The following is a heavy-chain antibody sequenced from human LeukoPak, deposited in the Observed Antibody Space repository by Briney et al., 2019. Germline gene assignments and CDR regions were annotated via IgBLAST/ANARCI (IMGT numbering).Heavy chain of an antibody. D-gene: IGHD6-13*01. J-gene: IGHJ4*02. CDR3: AKDPTAAAASFDY. Sequence: GGSLRLSCAASGFTFSSYGMHWVRQAPGKGLVWVAFIRYDGSNKYYADSVKGRFTISRDNSKNTLYLQMNSLRAEDTAVYYCAKDPTAAAASFDYWGQGTLVTVSS. V-gene: IGHV3-30*02. CDR2: IRYDGSNK. CDR1: GFTFSSYG.